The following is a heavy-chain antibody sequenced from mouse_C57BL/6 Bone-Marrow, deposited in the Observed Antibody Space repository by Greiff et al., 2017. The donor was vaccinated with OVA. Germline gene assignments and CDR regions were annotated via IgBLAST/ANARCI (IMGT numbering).Heavy chain of an antibody. V-gene: IGHV7-1*01. J-gene: IGHJ3*01. CDR2: SRNKANDYTT. Sequence: EVKLVESGGGLVQSGRSLRLSCAPSGFTFSDFYMEWVRQAPGKGLEWIAASRNKANDYTTEYSASVKGRFIVSRDTSQSILYLQMNALRAEDTAIYYCARDAGYYPFAYWGQGTLVTVSA. D-gene: IGHD2-3*01. CDR3: ARDAGYYPFAY. CDR1: GFTFSDFY.